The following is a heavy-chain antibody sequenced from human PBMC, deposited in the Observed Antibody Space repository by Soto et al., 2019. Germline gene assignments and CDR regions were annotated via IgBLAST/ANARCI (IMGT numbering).Heavy chain of an antibody. CDR2: TYYRSHWYN. CDR1: GDSVSSNSGA. J-gene: IGHJ6*02. V-gene: IGHV6-1*01. CDR3: VRQYRDSQYYSGLDV. D-gene: IGHD6-6*01. Sequence: SQTLSLTCAISGDSVSSNSGAWNWIRQSPLRGLEWLGRTYYRSHWYNDFAVSVKSRVTIDPDTSKNQFSLQLNSVTPEDTAVYYCVRQYRDSQYYSGLDVWGQGTTVTVSS.